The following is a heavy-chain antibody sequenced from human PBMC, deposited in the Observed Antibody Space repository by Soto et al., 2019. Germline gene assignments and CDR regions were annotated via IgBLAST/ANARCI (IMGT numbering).Heavy chain of an antibody. CDR1: GGSISSYY. J-gene: IGHJ4*02. D-gene: IGHD2-15*01. V-gene: IGHV4-59*08. CDR3: ARLPLSGGLFIDY. CDR2: IYYSGST. Sequence: SETLSLTWTVSGGSISSYYWSWIRQPPGKGLEWIGYIYYSGSTNYNPSLKSRVTISVDTSKNQFSLKLSSVTAADTAVYYCARLPLSGGLFIDYWGQGTLVTVSS.